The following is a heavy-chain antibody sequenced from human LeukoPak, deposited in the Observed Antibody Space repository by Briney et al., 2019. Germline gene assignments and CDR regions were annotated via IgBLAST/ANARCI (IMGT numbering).Heavy chain of an antibody. CDR3: ARVGVVVAATHGWFDP. CDR1: GGSISSYY. J-gene: IGHJ5*02. V-gene: IGHV4-4*07. CDR2: IYTSGST. D-gene: IGHD2-15*01. Sequence: SETLSLTCTVSGGSISSYYWSWIRQPAGKGLEWIGRIYTSGSTNYNPSLKSRVTISVDTSKNQFSLKLSSVTAADTAVYYCARVGVVVAATHGWFDPWGQGTLVTVSS.